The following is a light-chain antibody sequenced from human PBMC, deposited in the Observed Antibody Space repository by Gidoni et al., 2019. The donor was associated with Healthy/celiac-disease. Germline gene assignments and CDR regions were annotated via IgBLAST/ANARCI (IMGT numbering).Light chain of an antibody. J-gene: IGLJ3*02. CDR3: CSYAGSSTSV. V-gene: IGLV2-23*02. CDR2: EVS. CDR1: SSDVGSYNL. Sequence: QPALTQPASVSGSPGQSITISCTGTSSDVGSYNLASWYQQHPGKAPKLMIYEVSKRPSGVSNRFSGSKSGNTASLTISGLQAEDEADYYCCSYAGSSTSVFGGGTKLTVL.